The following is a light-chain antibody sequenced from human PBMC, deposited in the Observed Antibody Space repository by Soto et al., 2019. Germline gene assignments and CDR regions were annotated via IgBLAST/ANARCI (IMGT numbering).Light chain of an antibody. J-gene: IGKJ2*01. Sequence: EIVLTQSPATLSLSPGERATLSCRASQSVFNSYLAWYQQRPGQAHRLLIFGASNRATGITDRFSGSGYGTDYTLTISRLEPEDVAMYYCQHYDSSPVGYTFGQGNKLEIK. CDR1: QSVFNSY. CDR2: GAS. V-gene: IGKV3-20*01. CDR3: QHYDSSPVGYT.